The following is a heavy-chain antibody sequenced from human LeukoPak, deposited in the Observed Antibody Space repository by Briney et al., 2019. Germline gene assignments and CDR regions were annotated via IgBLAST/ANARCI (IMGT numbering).Heavy chain of an antibody. CDR1: GFTFSNYA. CDR2: ICGSGGNI. CDR3: AKANLRDIFIAPGEYYFDH. D-gene: IGHD3-16*01. J-gene: IGHJ4*02. V-gene: IGHV3-23*01. Sequence: PWGSLTLSCRASGFTFSNYAWSWVRQAPGKGLEWVSAICGSGGNIYYADSVRGRFTLVRNNSKNTLYLQMNSLRAEDTAVYDCAKANLRDIFIAPGEYYFDHWGQGTLVTVSS.